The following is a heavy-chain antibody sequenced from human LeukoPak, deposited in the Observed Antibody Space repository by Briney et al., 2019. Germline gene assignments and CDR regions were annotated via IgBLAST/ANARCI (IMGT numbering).Heavy chain of an antibody. CDR3: AKEALQSLRYSYISNFDY. J-gene: IGHJ4*02. V-gene: IGHV3-23*01. Sequence: GSLRLSCSASGFPFRGYAMSWVRQAPGKGLEWVSAISTSGGSTYYADSVKGRFTISRDNSKNTLYLQMNSLRAEDTAVYYCAKEALQSLRYSYISNFDYWGQGTLVTVSS. CDR2: ISTSGGST. D-gene: IGHD5-18*01. CDR1: GFPFRGYA.